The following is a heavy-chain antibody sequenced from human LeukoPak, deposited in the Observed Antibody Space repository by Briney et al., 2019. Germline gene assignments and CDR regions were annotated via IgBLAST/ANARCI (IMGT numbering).Heavy chain of an antibody. CDR2: INPNSGGT. Sequence: ASVKVSCKVSGGTFSSYAISWVRQAPGQGLEWMGWINPNSGGTNYAQKFQGRVTMTRDTSISTAYMELSRLRSDDTAVYYCARDQGEYYGSGSYYKRYYYMDVWGKGTTVTVSS. V-gene: IGHV1-2*02. D-gene: IGHD3-10*01. J-gene: IGHJ6*03. CDR3: ARDQGEYYGSGSYYKRYYYMDV. CDR1: GGTFSSYA.